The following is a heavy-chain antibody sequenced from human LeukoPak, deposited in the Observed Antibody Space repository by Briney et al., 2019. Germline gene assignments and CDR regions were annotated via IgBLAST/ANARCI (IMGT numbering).Heavy chain of an antibody. Sequence: GGSLRLSCAASGFTFSDFYMTWIRQAPGKGLEWVASINHNGNVNYYVDSVKGRFTISRDNAKNSLYLQMSNLRAEDTAVYFCARGGGLDVWGQGATVTVSS. V-gene: IGHV3-7*03. J-gene: IGHJ6*02. CDR1: GFTFSDFY. CDR3: ARGGGLDV. D-gene: IGHD3-16*01. CDR2: INHNGNVN.